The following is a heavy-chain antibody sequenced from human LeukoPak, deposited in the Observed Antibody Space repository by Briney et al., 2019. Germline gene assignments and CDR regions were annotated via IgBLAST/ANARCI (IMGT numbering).Heavy chain of an antibody. D-gene: IGHD5-24*01. V-gene: IGHV4-59*08. CDR1: GASISSYY. J-gene: IGHJ3*02. CDR3: ARHERDASLDHALDI. Sequence: SETLSLTCTVSGASISSYYWSWIRQPPGKGLEWIGYIYYSGSTSYNPSFKSRVTILVDTSKNQFSLKLSSVTAADTAVYYCARHERDASLDHALDIWGQGTMVTVSS. CDR2: IYYSGST.